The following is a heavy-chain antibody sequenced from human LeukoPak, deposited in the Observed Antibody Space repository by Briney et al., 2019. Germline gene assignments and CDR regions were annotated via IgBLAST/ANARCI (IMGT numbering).Heavy chain of an antibody. V-gene: IGHV4-34*01. CDR2: INHSGSTS. CDR1: GESFSGYF. CDR3: ARKSGYARDY. J-gene: IGHJ4*02. D-gene: IGHD5-12*01. Sequence: KPSETLSLTCAVYGESFSGYFWNWTRQPPGKGLEWIGEINHSGSTSNHNPSLKSRVTMSVDTSKNQFSLKLSSVTAADTAVYYCARKSGYARDYWGQGNLVTVSS.